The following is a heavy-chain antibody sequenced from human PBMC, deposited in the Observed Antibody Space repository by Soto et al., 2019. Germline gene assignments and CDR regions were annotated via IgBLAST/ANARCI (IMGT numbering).Heavy chain of an antibody. V-gene: IGHV4-34*01. CDR3: ATREGIAVAGSRYFDY. CDR2: INHSGST. D-gene: IGHD6-19*01. CDR1: GGSFSGYY. Sequence: QVQLQQWGAGLLKPSETLSLTCAVYGGSFSGYYWSWIRQPPGKGLEWIGEINHSGSTNYNPSLKSRVPISVDTSKNQFSLKLSSVTAADTAVYYCATREGIAVAGSRYFDYWGQGTLVTVSS. J-gene: IGHJ4*02.